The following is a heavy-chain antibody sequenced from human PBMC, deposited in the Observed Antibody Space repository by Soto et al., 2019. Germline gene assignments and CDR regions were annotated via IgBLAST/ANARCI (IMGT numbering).Heavy chain of an antibody. CDR1: GFLVNSAY. D-gene: IGHD5-18*01. V-gene: IGHV3-53*01. J-gene: IGHJ4*02. CDR2: INSDGST. Sequence: EVQLVESGGGLIPPGGSLRLSCAASGFLVNSAYMTWVRQAPGKGLEWLSMINSDGSTLYAESVKGRFTISKDNSKYRRDLQINSLRAEDTAMYYFARSGYSFACGYWGQGTLVTVTS. CDR3: ARSGYSFACGY.